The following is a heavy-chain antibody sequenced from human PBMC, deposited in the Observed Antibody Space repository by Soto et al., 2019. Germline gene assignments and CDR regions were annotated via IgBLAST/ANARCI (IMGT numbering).Heavy chain of an antibody. Sequence: ASVKVSCKASGYTFTSYYMHWVRQAPGQGLEWMGIINPSGGSTSYAQKFQGRVTMTRDTSTSTVYMELSSLRSEDTAVYYCARDHVSGPDIAVGMDVWGQGTTVTVSS. CDR1: GYTFTSYY. CDR2: INPSGGST. D-gene: IGHD6-19*01. J-gene: IGHJ6*02. CDR3: ARDHVSGPDIAVGMDV. V-gene: IGHV1-46*01.